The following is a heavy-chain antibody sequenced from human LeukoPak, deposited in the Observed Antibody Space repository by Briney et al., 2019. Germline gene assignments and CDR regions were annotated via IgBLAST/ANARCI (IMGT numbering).Heavy chain of an antibody. V-gene: IGHV4-34*01. Sequence: PSETLSLTCAVYGGSFSGYYWSRIRQPPGKGLEWIGEINHSGSTNYNPSLKSRVTISVDTSKNQFSLKLSSVTAADTAVYYCARRYSSSWYQTSGYYFDYWGQGTLVTVSS. CDR3: ARRYSSSWYQTSGYYFDY. D-gene: IGHD6-13*01. J-gene: IGHJ4*02. CDR1: GGSFSGYY. CDR2: INHSGST.